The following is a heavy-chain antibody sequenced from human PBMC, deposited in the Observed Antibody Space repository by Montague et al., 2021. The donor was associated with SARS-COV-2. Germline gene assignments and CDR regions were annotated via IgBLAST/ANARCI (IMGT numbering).Heavy chain of an antibody. D-gene: IGHD3-9*01. CDR1: GFSLSTSGMC. CDR3: ARTYYDILPNLYYFDY. V-gene: IGHV2-70*01. J-gene: IGHJ4*02. CDR2: IDWDDDK. Sequence: VKPTQTLTLTCTFSGFSLSTSGMCVSWIRQPPGKALEWLALIDWDDDKYHSTSLKTRLTISKDTSKNQVVLTMTNMDPVDTATYYCARTYYDILPNLYYFDYWGQGTLVTVSS.